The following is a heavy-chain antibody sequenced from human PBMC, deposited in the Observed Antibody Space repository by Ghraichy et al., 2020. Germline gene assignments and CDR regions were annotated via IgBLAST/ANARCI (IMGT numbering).Heavy chain of an antibody. D-gene: IGHD3-3*01. J-gene: IGHJ6*02. CDR1: GYTFTGYY. Sequence: ASVKVSCKASGYTFTGYYMHWVRQAPGQGLEWMGWINPNSGGTNYAQKFQGRVTMTRDTSISKAYMELSRLRSDDTAVYYCARHNDFWSGYDYYYGMDVWGQGTTVTVSS. CDR2: INPNSGGT. CDR3: ARHNDFWSGYDYYYGMDV. V-gene: IGHV1-2*02.